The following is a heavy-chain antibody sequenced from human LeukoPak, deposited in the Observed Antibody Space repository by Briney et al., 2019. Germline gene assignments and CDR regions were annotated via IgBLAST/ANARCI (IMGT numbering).Heavy chain of an antibody. CDR3: ARDLMQTTVTTDYFDY. D-gene: IGHD4-17*01. Sequence: GRSLRLSCAASGFTFSSYAMHWVRQAPGKGLEWVAVISYDGSNKYYADSVKGRFTISRDNSKNTLYLQMNSLRAEDTAVYYCARDLMQTTVTTDYFDYWGRGTLVTVSS. J-gene: IGHJ4*02. CDR1: GFTFSSYA. CDR2: ISYDGSNK. V-gene: IGHV3-30-3*01.